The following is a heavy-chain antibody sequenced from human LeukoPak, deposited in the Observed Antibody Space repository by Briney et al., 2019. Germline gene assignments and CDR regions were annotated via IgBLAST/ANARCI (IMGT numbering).Heavy chain of an antibody. CDR1: GGTFSSYA. CDR2: IIPIFGTA. Sequence: SVKVSCKASGGTFSSYAISWVRQAPGQGLEWMGGIIPIFGTANYAQKFQGRVTITADESTSTAYMELSSLRSEDTAVYYCARLRHYYDRSGYYRNGVFDYWGQGTLVTVSS. D-gene: IGHD3-22*01. J-gene: IGHJ4*02. CDR3: ARLRHYYDRSGYYRNGVFDY. V-gene: IGHV1-69*01.